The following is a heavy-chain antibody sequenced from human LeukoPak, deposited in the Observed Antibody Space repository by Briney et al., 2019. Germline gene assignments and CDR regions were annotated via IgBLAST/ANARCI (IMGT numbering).Heavy chain of an antibody. V-gene: IGHV1-69*13. CDR1: GGTFSSYA. D-gene: IGHD3-10*01. CDR3: ARDWASYYGSGRGEYGMDV. CDR2: IIPIFGTA. J-gene: IGHJ6*02. Sequence: SVKVSCKASGGTFSSYAISWVRQAPGQGLEWMGGIIPIFGTANYAQKFQGRVTITADESTSTAYMELSSLRTEDTAVYYCARDWASYYGSGRGEYGMDVWGQGTTVTVSS.